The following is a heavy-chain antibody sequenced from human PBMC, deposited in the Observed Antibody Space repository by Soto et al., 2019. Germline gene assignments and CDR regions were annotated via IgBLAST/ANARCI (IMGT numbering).Heavy chain of an antibody. CDR1: GYTFNTYG. Sequence: QVQLVQSGAEVKKPGASVKVSCKTSGYTFNTYGISWVRQAPGQGLEWMGWISAYNGDTNYAQKLQGRVTMTTDTPTSTAYMELRSLRSDDTAVYYCARDRGAQQRQQQGQVHHWGQGTLVTVSS. D-gene: IGHD6-13*01. CDR3: ARDRGAQQRQQQGQVHH. V-gene: IGHV1-18*01. J-gene: IGHJ1*01. CDR2: ISAYNGDT.